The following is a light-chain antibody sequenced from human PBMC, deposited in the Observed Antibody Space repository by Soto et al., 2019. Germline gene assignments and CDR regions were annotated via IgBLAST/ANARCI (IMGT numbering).Light chain of an antibody. J-gene: IGKJ1*01. CDR2: DAS. V-gene: IGKV1-5*01. CDR3: QQYNSYSTWT. CDR1: QSISSW. Sequence: DIQSTQSPSTLSASVGDRVTITCRASQSISSWLAWYQQKPGKAPKLLIYDASSLESGVPSRFSGSGSGTEFTLTISSLQTDDFATYYCQQYNSYSTWTFGQGTKVDIK.